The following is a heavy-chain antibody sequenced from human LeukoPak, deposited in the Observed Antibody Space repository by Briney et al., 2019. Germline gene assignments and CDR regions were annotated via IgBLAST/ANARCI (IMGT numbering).Heavy chain of an antibody. V-gene: IGHV4-39*07. CDR3: ARGDYSGSLFDY. Sequence: SETLSLTCTVSGGSISSSSYYWGWIRQPPGKGLEWIGSIYYSGSTYYNPSLKSRVTISVDTSKNQFSLKLSSVTAADTAVYYCARGDYSGSLFDYWGQGTLVTVSS. D-gene: IGHD4-11*01. CDR2: IYYSGST. CDR1: GGSISSSSYY. J-gene: IGHJ4*02.